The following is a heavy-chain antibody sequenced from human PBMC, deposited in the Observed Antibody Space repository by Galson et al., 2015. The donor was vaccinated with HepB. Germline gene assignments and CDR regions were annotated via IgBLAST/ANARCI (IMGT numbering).Heavy chain of an antibody. CDR2: IRGSGGST. V-gene: IGHV3-23*01. Sequence: SLRLSCAASGFTFRSYGMSWVRQAPGKGLECVSAIRGSGGSTYYADSVKGRFTISRDNSKNTLYLQINSLRAEDTAVYYCAKEGFDYGGNSGEFDNWGQGTLVTVSS. CDR3: AKEGFDYGGNSGEFDN. J-gene: IGHJ4*02. CDR1: GFTFRSYG. D-gene: IGHD4-23*01.